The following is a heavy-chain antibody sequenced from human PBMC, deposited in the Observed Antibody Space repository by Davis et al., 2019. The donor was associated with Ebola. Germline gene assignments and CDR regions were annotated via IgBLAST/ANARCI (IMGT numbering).Heavy chain of an antibody. CDR3: ARRGRIPVAGTDHFDF. J-gene: IGHJ4*02. V-gene: IGHV5-10-1*01. CDR2: IDPSDSYT. Sequence: GESLKISCKGSGYSFTSYWISWVRQMPGKGLEWMGRIDPSDSYTNYSPSFQGHVTISADKSISTAYLQWSSLRASDSAMYYCARRGRIPVAGTDHFDFWGQGTLVTVSS. D-gene: IGHD6-19*01. CDR1: GYSFTSYW.